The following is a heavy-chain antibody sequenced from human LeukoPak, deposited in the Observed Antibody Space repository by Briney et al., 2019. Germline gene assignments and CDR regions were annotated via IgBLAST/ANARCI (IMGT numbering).Heavy chain of an antibody. J-gene: IGHJ6*02. CDR3: ARDPGYYYAMDV. CDR2: TYYRSKTYY. Sequence: SQTLSPTCAISGDTVSSNTAAWNWVRQSPSRGLEWLGRTYYRSKTYYAYATSVSRRIAINPDTSKNLFSLQLNSGTPEDTAVYYCARDPGYYYAMDVGGQGTTVTVSS. V-gene: IGHV6-1*01. CDR1: GDTVSSNTAA. D-gene: IGHD2-15*01.